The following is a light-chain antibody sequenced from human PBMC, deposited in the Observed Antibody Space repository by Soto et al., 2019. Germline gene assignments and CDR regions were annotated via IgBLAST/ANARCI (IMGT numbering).Light chain of an antibody. CDR1: SGSLASNY. CDR3: QSYDNTDYVV. J-gene: IGLJ2*01. CDR2: DDD. Sequence: NFMLTQPQSVSASPGKTVTISCTRSSGSLASNYVQWYQQRPGSVPTTLIYDDDERTSGVPARFSCSIDTSSTSASLTISGVQTEDEADYYCQSYDNTDYVVFGGGTKLTVL. V-gene: IGLV6-57*04.